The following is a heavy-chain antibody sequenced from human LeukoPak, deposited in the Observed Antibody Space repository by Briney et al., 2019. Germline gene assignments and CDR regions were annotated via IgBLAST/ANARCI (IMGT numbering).Heavy chain of an antibody. CDR2: IIPIFSTP. V-gene: IGHV1-69*05. CDR3: AGSRVLWGGSHYYHCMDV. D-gene: IGHD2-8*01. J-gene: IGHJ6*03. CDR1: GGTFSSYA. Sequence: GSSVTVSCKSSGGTFSSYAISWVRLAPGQGLEWVGGIIPIFSTPNYAPKFQGRVTITTDESTSTAYMELSSLSSEDTAVYFCAGSRVLWGGSHYYHCMDVWGKGTTVTVSS.